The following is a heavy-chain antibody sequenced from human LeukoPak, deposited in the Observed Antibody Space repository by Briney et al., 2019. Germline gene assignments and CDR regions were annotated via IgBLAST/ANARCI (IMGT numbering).Heavy chain of an antibody. CDR3: ARARYHTEMTYFRTVYYFDY. Sequence: PSETLSLTCTVSGGSISSGGSISSGGYSWTWIRQPPGKGLEWIGYIYYSGTTYYNPSLKSRLTISVDTSKNQISLRLSSVTAADTAVYYCARARYHTEMTYFRTVYYFDYWGQGTLVTVSS. J-gene: IGHJ4*02. D-gene: IGHD2-8*01. CDR1: GGSISSGGSISSGGYS. V-gene: IGHV4-30-4*07. CDR2: IYYSGTT.